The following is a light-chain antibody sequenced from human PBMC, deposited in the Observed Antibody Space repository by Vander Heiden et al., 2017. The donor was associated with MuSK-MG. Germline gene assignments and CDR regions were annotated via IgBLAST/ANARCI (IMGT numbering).Light chain of an antibody. J-gene: IGKJ2*02. CDR1: QGGSSTS. CDR2: AAS. Sequence: IVLTHSPGTLSLSPGERATLSCRASQGGSSTSLAWYQQKPGQAPRLLIYAASRRATGTPGRFSGSGSGTDFTLTISRLEPEDFAVYYCQHCDSSLLCTFGRGTKLEIK. CDR3: QHCDSSLLCT. V-gene: IGKV3-20*01.